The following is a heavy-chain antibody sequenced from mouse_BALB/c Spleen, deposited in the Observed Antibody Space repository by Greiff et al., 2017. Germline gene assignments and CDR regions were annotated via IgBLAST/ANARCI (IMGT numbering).Heavy chain of an antibody. Sequence: QVQLKQSGPGLVAPSQSLSITCTVSGFSLTSYGVHWVRQPPGKGLEWLGVIWAGGSTNYNSALMSRLSISKDNSKSQVFLKMNSLQTDDTAMYYCDRAYGNYEAWFAYWGQGTLVTVSA. D-gene: IGHD2-1*01. CDR1: GFSLTSYG. J-gene: IGHJ3*01. CDR2: IWAGGST. V-gene: IGHV2-9*02. CDR3: DRAYGNYEAWFAY.